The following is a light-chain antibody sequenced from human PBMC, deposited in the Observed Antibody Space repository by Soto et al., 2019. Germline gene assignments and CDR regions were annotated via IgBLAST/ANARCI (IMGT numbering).Light chain of an antibody. V-gene: IGLV3-1*01. CDR3: QAWDSGIDVV. CDR1: QLGNKY. Sequence: SSELIQPPSVSVSPGQTASITCSGDQLGNKYVCWYQQKPGQSPVLIIYQDNKRPSGIPERFSGSNSGNTATLTISGTQALDEAVYYCQAWDSGIDVVFGGGTQLTVL. CDR2: QDN. J-gene: IGLJ2*01.